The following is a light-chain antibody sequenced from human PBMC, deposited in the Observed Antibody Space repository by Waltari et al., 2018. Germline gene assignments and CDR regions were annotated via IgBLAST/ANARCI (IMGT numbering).Light chain of an antibody. CDR3: CSYAASYVV. J-gene: IGLJ2*01. Sequence: QSALTQPRSVSGSPGQSVTISCTGATSDDGGFTYVSWYQQHPGKAPKLMIYDVSKRPSVVPDRFSGSKSGYTASLTISGLQAEDEADYYCCSYAASYVVFGGGTKLTVL. CDR1: TSDDGGFTY. V-gene: IGLV2-11*01. CDR2: DVS.